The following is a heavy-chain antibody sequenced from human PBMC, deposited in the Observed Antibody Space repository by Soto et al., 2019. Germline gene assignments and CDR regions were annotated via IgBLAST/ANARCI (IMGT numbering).Heavy chain of an antibody. CDR3: AKEVFLAGTNYYYGMDV. J-gene: IGHJ6*02. Sequence: QVQLVESGGGVVQPGRSLRLSCAASGFTFSSYGMHWVRQAPGKELEWVAVISYDGSNKYYADSVKGRFTISRDNYKNTLYLQMNSLRAEDTAVYYCAKEVFLAGTNYYYGMDVWGQGTTVTVSS. CDR2: ISYDGSNK. CDR1: GFTFSSYG. D-gene: IGHD6-19*01. V-gene: IGHV3-30*18.